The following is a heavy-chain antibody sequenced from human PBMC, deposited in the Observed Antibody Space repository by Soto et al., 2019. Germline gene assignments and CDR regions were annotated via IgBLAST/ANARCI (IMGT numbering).Heavy chain of an antibody. CDR3: ARGHGSSWSYYYYGMDV. Sequence: GGSLRLSCAASGFTFSSYDMHWVRQATGKGLEWVSAIGTAGDTYYPGSVKGRFTITRENAKNSLYLQMNSLRAGDTAVYYCARGHGSSWSYYYYGMDVWGQGTTVTVSS. V-gene: IGHV3-13*01. D-gene: IGHD6-13*01. CDR2: IGTAGDT. CDR1: GFTFSSYD. J-gene: IGHJ6*02.